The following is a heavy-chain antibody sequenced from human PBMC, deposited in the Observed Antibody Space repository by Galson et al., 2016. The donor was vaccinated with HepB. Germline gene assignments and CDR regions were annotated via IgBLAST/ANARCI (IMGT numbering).Heavy chain of an antibody. V-gene: IGHV4-4*02. CDR1: GGSITSSNW. CDR2: MYYSGST. CDR3: ARRVYYHISGPYYYYYGMDV. Sequence: SETLSLTCGVSGGSITSSNWWSWVRQPPGKGLEWIGEMYYSGSTNYNPSLKRRVTISVDNYRNQFSLRLTSVTAADTAVYYCARRVYYHISGPYYYYYGMDVWGQGTTVIVS. D-gene: IGHD3-22*01. J-gene: IGHJ6*02.